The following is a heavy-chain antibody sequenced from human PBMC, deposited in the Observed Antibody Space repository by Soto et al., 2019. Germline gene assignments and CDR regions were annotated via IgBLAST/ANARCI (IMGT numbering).Heavy chain of an antibody. D-gene: IGHD4-17*01. V-gene: IGHV4-61*01. CDR2: IYYSGST. CDR3: ARRYGASFDY. Sequence: SETLSLTCAVSGGSISSNNWWTWIRQPPGKGLDWIVYIYYSGSTNYNPSLKSRVTISVDTSKNQFSLKLSFVTAADTAVYYCARRYGASFDYWGQGTLVTVSS. J-gene: IGHJ4*02. CDR1: GGSISSNNW.